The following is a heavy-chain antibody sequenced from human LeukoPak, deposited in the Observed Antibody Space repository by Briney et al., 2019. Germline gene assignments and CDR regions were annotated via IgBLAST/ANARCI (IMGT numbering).Heavy chain of an antibody. V-gene: IGHV1-8*03. CDR1: GYTFTSYD. Sequence: GASVKVSCKASGYTFTSYDINWVRQATGQGLEWMGWMNPNSGNTGYAQKFQGRVTITRNTSISAAYMELSSLRSEDTAVYYCARGRVGAVAAGEYYYYMDVWGKGTTVTVSS. D-gene: IGHD3-10*01. CDR2: MNPNSGNT. J-gene: IGHJ6*03. CDR3: ARGRVGAVAAGEYYYYMDV.